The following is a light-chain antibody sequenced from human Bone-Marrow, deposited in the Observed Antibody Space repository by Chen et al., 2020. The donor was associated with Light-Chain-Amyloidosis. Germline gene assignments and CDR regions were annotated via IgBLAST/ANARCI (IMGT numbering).Light chain of an antibody. CDR3: QQYGTSPLT. V-gene: IGKV3-20*01. CDR2: GSS. J-gene: IGKJ4*01. Sequence: EIVLTQSPGTLSLSPGEGANLSCRASQTISSNYLTWYQQKFGQAPRLLIYGSSSRATGIPDRFTGSGSGTDFTLTINRLEPEDFAMDYCQQYGTSPLTFGGGTKVEIE. CDR1: QTISSNY.